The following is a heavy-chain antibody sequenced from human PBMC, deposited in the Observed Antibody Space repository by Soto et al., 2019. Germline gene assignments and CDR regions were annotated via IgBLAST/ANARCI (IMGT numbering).Heavy chain of an antibody. Sequence: QVQLQESGPGLVKPSETLSLPCIVSGSSISSRSSYWGWIRQPPGKGLEWVGTFSSGSTYNNPSLKSRVTISVDTYTNQFSLTLSFMAAEDTALSYWATTRGIAVGGSFDHWGQGTLVTVSS. J-gene: IGHJ5*02. CDR1: GSSISSRSSY. D-gene: IGHD6-13*01. V-gene: IGHV4-39*01. CDR2: FSSGST. CDR3: ATTRGIAVGGSFDH.